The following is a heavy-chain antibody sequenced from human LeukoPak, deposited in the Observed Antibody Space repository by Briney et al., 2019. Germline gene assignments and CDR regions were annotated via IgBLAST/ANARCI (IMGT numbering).Heavy chain of an antibody. CDR2: IYYTRRT. D-gene: IGHD2-2*01. J-gene: IGHJ4*02. Sequence: PSETLSLTCTVSGASISDYYWSWIRQPPGKGLEWFGYIYYTRRTKYNPSLESRVTISIDTSKNHLYLKLSSVTAADTAMYYCARHSRAYSSTSGTFEYWGQGTLVTVSS. CDR3: ARHSRAYSSTSGTFEY. CDR1: GASISDYY. V-gene: IGHV4-59*08.